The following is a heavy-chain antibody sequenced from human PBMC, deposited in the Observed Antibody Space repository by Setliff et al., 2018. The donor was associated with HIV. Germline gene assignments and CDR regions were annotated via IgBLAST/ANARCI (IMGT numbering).Heavy chain of an antibody. V-gene: IGHV4-59*01. CDR3: ARIAWKQGAVGSFCDY. D-gene: IGHD3-10*01. J-gene: IGHJ4*02. CDR2: IYHSGIT. Sequence: SETLSLTCAVSGGSISSYYWSRIRQSPEKGLEWIGYIYHSGITSYNPSLKSRVTMSMDMSKNLFSLNLSSVTAADSAVYYCARIAWKQGAVGSFCDYWGQGGLVTVPQ. CDR1: GGSISSYY.